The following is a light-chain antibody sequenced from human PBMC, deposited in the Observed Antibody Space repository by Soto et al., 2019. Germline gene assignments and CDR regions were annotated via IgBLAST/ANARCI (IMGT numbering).Light chain of an antibody. V-gene: IGLV2-23*01. CDR1: SSDVGSYDL. CDR3: CSYAGSSTLV. J-gene: IGLJ2*01. CDR2: EGS. Sequence: QSVLTQPASVSGSPGQSITISCTGTSSDVGSYDLVSWYQLHPGKAPKLMIYEGSERPSGVSNRFSGSKSGNTASLTISGLQAEDEADYYCCSYAGSSTLVFGGGTKLTVL.